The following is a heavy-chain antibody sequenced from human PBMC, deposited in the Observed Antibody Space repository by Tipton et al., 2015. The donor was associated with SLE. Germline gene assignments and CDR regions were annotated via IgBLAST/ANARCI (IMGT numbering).Heavy chain of an antibody. D-gene: IGHD4-17*01. CDR1: GGSISSGGYS. CDR2: IYHSGST. V-gene: IGHV4-30-2*01. Sequence: TLSLTCAVSGGSISSGGYSWSWIRQPPGKGLEWIGYIYHSGSTYYNPSLKSRVTISVDRSKNQFSLKLSSVTAADTAVYYCARGDYGDYMDTFGIWGQGTMVTVSP. CDR3: ARGDYGDYMDTFGI. J-gene: IGHJ3*02.